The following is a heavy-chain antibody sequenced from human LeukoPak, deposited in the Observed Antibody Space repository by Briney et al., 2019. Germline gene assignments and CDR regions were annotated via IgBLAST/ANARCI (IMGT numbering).Heavy chain of an antibody. CDR3: ARGQPPAARSIGYYYYYMDV. D-gene: IGHD2-15*01. J-gene: IGHJ6*03. Sequence: PSETLSLTCTVSGGSISSSSYYWSWIRQPAGKGLEWIGRIYTSGSTNYNPSLKSRVTISVDTSKNQFSLKLSSVTAADTAVYYCARGQPPAARSIGYYYYYMDVWGKGTTVTVSS. V-gene: IGHV4-61*02. CDR2: IYTSGST. CDR1: GGSISSSSYY.